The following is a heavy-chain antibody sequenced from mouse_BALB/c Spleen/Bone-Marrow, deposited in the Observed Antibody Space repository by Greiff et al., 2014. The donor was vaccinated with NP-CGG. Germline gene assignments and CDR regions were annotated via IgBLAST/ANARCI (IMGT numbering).Heavy chain of an antibody. V-gene: IGHV1-39*01. J-gene: IGHJ3*01. CDR3: ASYGNSFGY. CDR1: GYSFTSYN. Sequence: EVNLVESGPELEKPGASVKISCKASGYSFTSYNMNWVKQSNGKSLEWIGNIDPHYGGTSYNQKFKDKATLTVDKSSNTAYMQLKSLTSEDSAVYYCASYGNSFGYWGQGTLVTVSA. D-gene: IGHD2-1*01. CDR2: IDPHYGGT.